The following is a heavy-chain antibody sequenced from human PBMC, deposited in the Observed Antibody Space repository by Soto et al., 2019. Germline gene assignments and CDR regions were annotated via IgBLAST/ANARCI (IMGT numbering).Heavy chain of an antibody. Sequence: QVQLVQSGAEVKKPGASVKVSCKASGYTFTSYAMHWVRQAPGQRLEWMGWINAGNGNTKYSQKFQGRVTITRDTAASTAYMERSSLRSEDTAVYYCASHNMFAYSSSAVDHYYYMDVWGKGTTVTVSS. CDR2: INAGNGNT. J-gene: IGHJ6*03. V-gene: IGHV1-3*01. D-gene: IGHD6-6*01. CDR1: GYTFTSYA. CDR3: ASHNMFAYSSSAVDHYYYMDV.